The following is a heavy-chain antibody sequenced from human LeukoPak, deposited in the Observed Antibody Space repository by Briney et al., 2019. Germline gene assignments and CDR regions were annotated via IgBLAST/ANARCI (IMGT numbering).Heavy chain of an antibody. CDR1: GGSFSGYY. Sequence: SETLFLTCAVYGGSFSGYYWSWIRQPPGKGLEWIGEINHSGSTNYNPSLKSRVTISVDTSKNQFSLKLSSVTAADTAVYYRARAYCTNGVCRSYGMDVWGQGTTVTVSS. CDR2: INHSGST. D-gene: IGHD2-8*01. V-gene: IGHV4-34*01. CDR3: ARAYCTNGVCRSYGMDV. J-gene: IGHJ6*02.